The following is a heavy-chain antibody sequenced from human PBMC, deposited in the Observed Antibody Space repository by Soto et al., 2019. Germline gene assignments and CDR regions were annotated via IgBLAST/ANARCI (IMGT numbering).Heavy chain of an antibody. CDR1: GFTFSSYS. Sequence: GGSLRLSCAASGFTFSSYSMNWVRQAPGKGLEWVSYISTSSSTIYYADSVKGRFTISRDDAKNSLYLQMNSVRDEDTAVYYCARASTSHGRIFDYWGQGTLVTVSS. D-gene: IGHD2-2*01. V-gene: IGHV3-48*02. CDR2: ISTSSSTI. J-gene: IGHJ4*02. CDR3: ARASTSHGRIFDY.